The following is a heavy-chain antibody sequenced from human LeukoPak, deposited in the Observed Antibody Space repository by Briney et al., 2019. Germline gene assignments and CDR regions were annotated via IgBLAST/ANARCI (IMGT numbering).Heavy chain of an antibody. CDR3: ARVPGDYGWFDP. Sequence: SETLSLTCAVSGGSISSGGYSWSWIRQPPGKGREWIGYIYHSGSTYYNPSLKSQVTISVDRSKNQFSLKLSSVTAADTAVYYCARVPGDYGWFDPWGQGTLVTVSS. V-gene: IGHV4-30-2*01. CDR2: IYHSGST. CDR1: GGSISSGGYS. J-gene: IGHJ5*02. D-gene: IGHD4-17*01.